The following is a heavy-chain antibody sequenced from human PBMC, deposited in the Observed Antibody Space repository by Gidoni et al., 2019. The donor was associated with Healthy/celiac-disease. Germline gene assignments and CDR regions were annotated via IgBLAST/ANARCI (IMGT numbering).Heavy chain of an antibody. CDR2: ISSSGSTI. CDR3: ARRYCSGGSCYFGNWFDP. CDR1: GFPFRDYY. D-gene: IGHD2-15*01. Sequence: QVQLVESGGGLVKPGGSRRLSCDASGFPFRDYYMSWIRQAPGKGLEWVSYISSSGSTIYYADSVKGRFTISRDNAKNSLYLQMNSLRAEDTAVYYCARRYCSGGSCYFGNWFDPWGQGTLVTVSS. J-gene: IGHJ5*02. V-gene: IGHV3-11*01.